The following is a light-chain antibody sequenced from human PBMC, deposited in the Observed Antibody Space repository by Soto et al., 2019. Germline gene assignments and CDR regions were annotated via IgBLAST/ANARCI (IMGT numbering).Light chain of an antibody. CDR3: LQRYCWPWT. Sequence: IVMTQSPGTVSVFPSSTFTLSCRASQSVSGYLNWFHQKPGQGPRLVLLRIFTRAIGVPARFSGSGSEREFTLTISGLQSEDSGIYYCLQRYCWPWTFGQGTKVDI. V-gene: IGKV3-15*01. CDR2: RIF. J-gene: IGKJ1*01. CDR1: QSVSGY.